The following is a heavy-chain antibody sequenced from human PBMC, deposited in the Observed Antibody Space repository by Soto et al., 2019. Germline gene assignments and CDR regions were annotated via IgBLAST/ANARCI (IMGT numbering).Heavy chain of an antibody. CDR2: INAGNGNT. V-gene: IGHV1-3*01. Sequence: QVQLVQSGAEVKKPGASVKVSCKASGYTFTSYAMHWVRQAPGQRLEWMGWINAGNGNTKYSQKFQGRVTITRDTSATTAYTGVSSLRSEETVLYYCARDWGGGARGGYYCDGMDVWGQGTTVTASS. CDR1: GYTFTSYA. CDR3: ARDWGGGARGGYYCDGMDV. J-gene: IGHJ6*02. D-gene: IGHD1-26*01.